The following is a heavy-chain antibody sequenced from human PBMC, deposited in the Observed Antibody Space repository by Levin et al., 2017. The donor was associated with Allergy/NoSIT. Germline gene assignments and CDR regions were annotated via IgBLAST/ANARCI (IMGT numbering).Heavy chain of an antibody. CDR1: GGSISSGGYY. CDR2: IYYSGST. V-gene: IGHV4-31*03. CDR3: ARSGYGNYDPKWYYGMDV. Sequence: SETLSLTCTVSGGSISSGGYYWSWIRQHPGKGLEWIGYIYYSGSTYYNPSLKSRVTISVDTSKNQFSLKLSSVTAADTAVYYCARSGYGNYDPKWYYGMDVWGQGTTVTVSS. D-gene: IGHD4-11*01. J-gene: IGHJ6*02.